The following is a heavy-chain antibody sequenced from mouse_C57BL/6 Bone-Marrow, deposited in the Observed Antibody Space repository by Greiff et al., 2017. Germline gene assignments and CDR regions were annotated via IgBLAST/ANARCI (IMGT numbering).Heavy chain of an antibody. CDR3: TTKGAFTT. J-gene: IGHJ3*02. V-gene: IGHV14-4*01. CDR2: IDPENGDT. Sequence: VQLKESGAELVRPGASVKLSCTASGFNIKDDYMHWVKQRPEQGLEWIGWIDPENGDTEYASKFQGKATITADTSSNTAYLQLSSLTSEDTAVYYCTTKGAFTTWGQGTLVTVSA. CDR1: GFNIKDDY. D-gene: IGHD2-12*01.